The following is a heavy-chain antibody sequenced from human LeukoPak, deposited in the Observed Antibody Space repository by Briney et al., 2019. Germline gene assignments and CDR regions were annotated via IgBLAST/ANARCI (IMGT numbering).Heavy chain of an antibody. CDR3: AKDTTPWFGELLPWD. CDR1: GFTFSSYS. D-gene: IGHD3-10*01. Sequence: GGSLRLSCAATGFTFSSYSMNWVRQAPGKGLEWVSSISSSSSYIYYADSVKGRFTISRDNSKNTLYLQMNSLRAEGTAVYYCAKDTTPWFGELLPWDWGQGTLVTVSS. CDR2: ISSSSSYI. J-gene: IGHJ4*02. V-gene: IGHV3-21*04.